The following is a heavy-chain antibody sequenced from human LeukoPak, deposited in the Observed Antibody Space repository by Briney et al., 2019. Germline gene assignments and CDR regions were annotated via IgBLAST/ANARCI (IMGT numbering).Heavy chain of an antibody. CDR1: GGSISSGGYY. CDR2: INHSGST. J-gene: IGHJ5*02. D-gene: IGHD6-19*01. Sequence: PSQTLSLTCTVSGGSISSGGYYWSWIRQPPGKGLEWIGEINHSGSTNYNPSLKSRVTISVDTSKNQFSLKLSSVTAADTAVYYCARAGYSSGWYMGDWFDPWGQGTLVTVSS. CDR3: ARAGYSSGWYMGDWFDP. V-gene: IGHV4-30-2*01.